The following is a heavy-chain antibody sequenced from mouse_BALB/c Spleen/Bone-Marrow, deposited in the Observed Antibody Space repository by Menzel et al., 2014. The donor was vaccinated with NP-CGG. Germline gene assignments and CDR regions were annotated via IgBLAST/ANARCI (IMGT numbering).Heavy chain of an antibody. CDR3: ARGGFDFFDY. Sequence: EVKLMESGRGLVQPGGSLRLSCAASGFTFSDFYMEWVRQPPGKGLEWIAASRSNANDYTTVYSASVKGRFIVSRVTSQSILSLQMNALRAEDTAIYYCARGGFDFFDYWGQGTTLTVSS. CDR1: GFTFSDFY. J-gene: IGHJ2*01. V-gene: IGHV7-1*02. CDR2: SRSNANDYTT.